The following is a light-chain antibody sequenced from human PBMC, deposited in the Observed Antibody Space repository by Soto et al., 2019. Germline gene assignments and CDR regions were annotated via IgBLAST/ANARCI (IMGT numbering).Light chain of an antibody. J-gene: IGKJ5*01. CDR1: QSVSSSY. CDR3: QQYGSSPVT. Sequence: EIVLTQSPDTLSLSPGERATLSCRASQSVSSSYLAWYQQKPGQAPRLLIYGTSSRATGIPDRFGGSGSGTDFTLTISRLEPEDFAVYYCQQYGSSPVTFGQGTRLEIK. CDR2: GTS. V-gene: IGKV3-20*01.